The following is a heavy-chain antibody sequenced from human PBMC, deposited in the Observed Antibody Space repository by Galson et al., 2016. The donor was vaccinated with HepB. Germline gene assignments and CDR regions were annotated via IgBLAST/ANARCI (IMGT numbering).Heavy chain of an antibody. CDR1: GLTFNSYA. D-gene: IGHD5-24*01. V-gene: IGHV3-23*01. CDR3: AKVGRTIDAFDI. Sequence: SLRLSCAVSGLTFNSYAMSWVRQAPGKGLEWVSAISGSGGTTYYAESVKGRFTFSRDYSQNTLSLEMNSLRVEDTAVYYCAKVGRTIDAFDIWGQGTMVTVSS. CDR2: ISGSGGTT. J-gene: IGHJ3*02.